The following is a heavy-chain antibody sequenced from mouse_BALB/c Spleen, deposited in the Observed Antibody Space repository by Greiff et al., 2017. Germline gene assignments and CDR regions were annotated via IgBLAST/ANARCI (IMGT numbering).Heavy chain of an antibody. CDR1: GFTFSNYW. J-gene: IGHJ1*01. CDR2: IRLKSNNYAT. CDR3: TRGRGYFDV. V-gene: IGHV6-6*02. Sequence: EVKLEESGGGLVQPGGSMKLSCVASGFTFSNYWMNWVRQSPEKGLEWVAEIRLKSNNYATHYAESVKGRFTISRDDSKSSVYLQMNNLRAEDTGIYYCTRGRGYFDVWGAGTTVTVSS.